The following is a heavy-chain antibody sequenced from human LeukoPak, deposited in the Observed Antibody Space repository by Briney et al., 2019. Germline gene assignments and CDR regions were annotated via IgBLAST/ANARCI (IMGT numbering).Heavy chain of an antibody. CDR3: ARDLLNGMDV. J-gene: IGHJ6*02. V-gene: IGHV4-39*07. CDR1: GGSISSSPYY. CDR2: ISYSGYT. Sequence: SETLSLTCTISGGSISSSPYYWGWIRQSPEKGLQWIGTISYSGYTYYNPSLKSRVTMSLDTSKNQLSLKLISVTAADTALYYCARDLLNGMDVWGQGTTVTVSS. D-gene: IGHD3-9*01.